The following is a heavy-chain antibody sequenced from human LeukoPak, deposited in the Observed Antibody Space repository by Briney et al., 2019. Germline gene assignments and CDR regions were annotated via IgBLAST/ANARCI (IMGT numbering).Heavy chain of an antibody. J-gene: IGHJ4*02. CDR2: IKQDGSEK. CDR3: ARDGPARGYSV. CDR1: GFTFNSYW. D-gene: IGHD5-18*01. Sequence: GGSLRISCAASGFTFNSYWMSWVRQAPGKGLEWVANIKQDGSEKYYVDSVKGRFTISRDNAKNSLYLQMNSLRAEDTAVYYCARDGPARGYSVWGQGTLVTVPS. V-gene: IGHV3-7*01.